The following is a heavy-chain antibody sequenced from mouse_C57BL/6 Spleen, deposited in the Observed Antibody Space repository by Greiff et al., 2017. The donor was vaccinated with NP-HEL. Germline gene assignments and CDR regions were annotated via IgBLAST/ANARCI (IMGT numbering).Heavy chain of an antibody. D-gene: IGHD2-4*01. J-gene: IGHJ4*01. V-gene: IGHV1-62-2*01. Sequence: QVQLQQSGAELVKPGASVKLSCKASGYTFTEYTIHWVKQRSGQGLEWIGWFYPGSGSIKYNEKFKDKATLTADKSSSTVYMELSRLTSEDSAVYFCARHEDDYDDGGYYYAMDYWGQGTSVTVSS. CDR1: GYTFTEYT. CDR2: FYPGSGSI. CDR3: ARHEDDYDDGGYYYAMDY.